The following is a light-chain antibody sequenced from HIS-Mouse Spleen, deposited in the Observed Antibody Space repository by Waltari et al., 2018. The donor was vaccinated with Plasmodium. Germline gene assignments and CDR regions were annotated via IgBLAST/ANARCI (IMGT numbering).Light chain of an antibody. Sequence: EIVLTQSPGTLSLSPGERATLPCRASKRVSSSYLAWYQQKPAPAPRLLIYGASSRAPGIPDRFSGSGSGTDFTLTISRLEPEDFAVYYCQQYGSSPYTFGQGTKLEIK. V-gene: IGKV3-20*01. CDR3: QQYGSSPYT. CDR2: GAS. J-gene: IGKJ2*01. CDR1: KRVSSSY.